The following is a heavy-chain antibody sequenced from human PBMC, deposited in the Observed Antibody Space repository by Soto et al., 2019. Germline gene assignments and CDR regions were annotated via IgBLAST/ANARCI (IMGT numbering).Heavy chain of an antibody. D-gene: IGHD5-18*01. CDR3: ARDSEAGYSYGYGTTLDY. CDR2: ISYDGNNK. J-gene: IGHJ4*02. V-gene: IGHV3-30-3*01. Sequence: GGSLRLSCAASGFTFSSYAMHWVRQAPGKGLEWVAVISYDGNNKYYADSVKGRFTISRDNSKNTLYLQMNSLRADDTAVYYCARDSEAGYSYGYGTTLDYWGQGTLVTVSS. CDR1: GFTFSSYA.